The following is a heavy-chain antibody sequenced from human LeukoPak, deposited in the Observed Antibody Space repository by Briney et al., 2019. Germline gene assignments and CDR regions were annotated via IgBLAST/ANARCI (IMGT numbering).Heavy chain of an antibody. Sequence: ASVKVSCKASGGTFSSYAISWVRQAPGQGLEWMGGIIPIFGTANYAQKFQGRVTITADKSTSTAYMELSSLRSEDTAVYYCARCGAARPHYYYYMDVWGKGTTVTVSS. V-gene: IGHV1-69*06. CDR1: GGTFSSYA. CDR3: ARCGAARPHYYYYMDV. J-gene: IGHJ6*03. CDR2: IIPIFGTA. D-gene: IGHD6-6*01.